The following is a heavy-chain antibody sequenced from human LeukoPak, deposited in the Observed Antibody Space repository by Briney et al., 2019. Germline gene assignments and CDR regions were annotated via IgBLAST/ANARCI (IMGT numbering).Heavy chain of an antibody. V-gene: IGHV1-8*01. CDR3: ARGHTAITPNTPDY. D-gene: IGHD5-18*01. Sequence: GASVKVSCKASGYTFTSYDINWVRQATGQGLEWMGWMNPNSGNTGYAQKFQGRVTMTRNTSISTAYMELSSLRSEDTAVYYCARGHTAITPNTPDYWGQGTLVTVSS. J-gene: IGHJ4*02. CDR1: GYTFTSYD. CDR2: MNPNSGNT.